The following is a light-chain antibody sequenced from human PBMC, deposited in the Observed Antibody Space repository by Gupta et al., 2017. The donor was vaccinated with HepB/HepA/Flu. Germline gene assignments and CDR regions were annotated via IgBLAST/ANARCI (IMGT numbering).Light chain of an antibody. V-gene: IGLV3-9*01. Sequence: SYELTQPLSVSVALGQTARITCGGNNIGSKIVHWYQQRPGQAPVLVIYSEHFSGSNSGNTATLTISRAQAGDEADYYCQVWDSNNWVFGGGTKLTVL. CDR1: NIGSKI. CDR3: QVWDSNNWV. J-gene: IGLJ3*02.